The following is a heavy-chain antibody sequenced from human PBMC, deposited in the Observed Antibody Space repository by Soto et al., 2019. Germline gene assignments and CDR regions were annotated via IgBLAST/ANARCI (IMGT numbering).Heavy chain of an antibody. J-gene: IGHJ6*02. V-gene: IGHV3-23*01. CDR1: GVTCSSYG. CDR3: AKGLLFFEWLIMDV. Sequence: GPQSLWGAAAGVTCSSYGVSWVRQAPGEGLEWVSAISGSGGSTYYADSVKGRFTISRDNSKNTLYLQMNSLRAEDTAVYYCAKGLLFFEWLIMDVWGQGTTVTVS. CDR2: ISGSGGST. D-gene: IGHD3-3*01.